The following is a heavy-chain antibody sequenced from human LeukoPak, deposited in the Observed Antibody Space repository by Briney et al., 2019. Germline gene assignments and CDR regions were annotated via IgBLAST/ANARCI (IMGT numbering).Heavy chain of an antibody. CDR1: GFTFSSYA. CDR3: ARGGSGRRYYFDY. D-gene: IGHD6-19*01. Sequence: GRSLRLSCAASGFTFSSYAMHWVRQAPGKGLEWVAVISYDGSNKYYADSVKGRFTISRDNSKNTLYLQMNSLRAEDTAVYYCARGGSGRRYYFDYWGQGTLVTVSS. V-gene: IGHV3-30*04. J-gene: IGHJ4*02. CDR2: ISYDGSNK.